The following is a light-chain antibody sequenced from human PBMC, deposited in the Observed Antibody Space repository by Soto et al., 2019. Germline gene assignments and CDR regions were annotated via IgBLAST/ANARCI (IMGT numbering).Light chain of an antibody. V-gene: IGLV1-40*01. CDR3: QSYDKSLSGSV. CDR1: SSNLGARDD. CDR2: GSS. J-gene: IGLJ7*01. Sequence: QSALTQPPTVSGAPGQTVTISCTGSSSNLGARDDVHWYQQVPGKAPKLLIFGSSDRASGVPDRFSGSKSGTSASLAITGLQADDGATYFCQSYDKSLSGSVFGGGTQLTVL.